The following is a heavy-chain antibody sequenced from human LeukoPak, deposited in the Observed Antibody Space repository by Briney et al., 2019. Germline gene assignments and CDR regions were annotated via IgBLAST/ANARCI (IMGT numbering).Heavy chain of an antibody. CDR2: ISDRGKT. CDR3: AKLPTIFGVADSFDN. D-gene: IGHD3-3*01. V-gene: IGHV3-23*01. J-gene: IGHJ3*02. CDR1: GITFSSYD. Sequence: GGSLRLSCEASGITFSSYDMSWVRQAPGKGLERISAISDRGKTDYADSVKGRFTISRDNSKNTLYLQLSSLRAEDTAMYYCAKLPTIFGVADSFDNWGQGTFVTVSS.